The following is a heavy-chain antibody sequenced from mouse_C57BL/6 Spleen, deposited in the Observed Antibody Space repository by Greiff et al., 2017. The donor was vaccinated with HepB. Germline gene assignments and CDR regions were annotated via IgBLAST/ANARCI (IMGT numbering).Heavy chain of an antibody. D-gene: IGHD1-1*01. Sequence: QVQLQQPGAELVKPGASVKLSCKASGYTFTSYWMHWVKQRPGRGLAWIGRIDPNSGGTKYNEKFKSKATLTVDKPSSTAYMQLSSLTSEDSAVYYCARSPFITTVVEGYFDVWGTGTTVTVSS. CDR3: ARSPFITTVVEGYFDV. V-gene: IGHV1-72*01. CDR2: IDPNSGGT. CDR1: GYTFTSYW. J-gene: IGHJ1*03.